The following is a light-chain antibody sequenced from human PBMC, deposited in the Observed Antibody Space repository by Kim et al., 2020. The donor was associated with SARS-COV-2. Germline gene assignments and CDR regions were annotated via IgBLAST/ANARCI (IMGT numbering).Light chain of an antibody. Sequence: NFTLTQPHSVSESPGKTVTISCTRSSGSIASNYVQWYQQRLGSAPTTVIYEDNQRPSGVPDRFSGSIDSSSNSASLTISGLKTEDEADYYCQSYDSSNWVFGGGTQLTVL. J-gene: IGLJ3*02. CDR2: EDN. CDR1: SGSIASNY. CDR3: QSYDSSNWV. V-gene: IGLV6-57*04.